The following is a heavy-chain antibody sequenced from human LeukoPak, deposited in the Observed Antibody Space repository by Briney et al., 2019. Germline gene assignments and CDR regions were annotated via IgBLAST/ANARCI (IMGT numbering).Heavy chain of an antibody. D-gene: IGHD4-23*01. CDR1: GYTFTSYA. CDR2: IYTNTGNP. V-gene: IGHV7-4-1*02. CDR3: ARVYTVVTLNTASNWFDP. J-gene: IGHJ5*02. Sequence: ASVKVSCKASGYTFTSYAMNWVRQAPGQGLEWMGWIYTNTGNPTYAQGFTGRFVFSLDTSVSTAYLQISSLKAEDTAVYYCARVYTVVTLNTASNWFDPWGQGTLVTVSS.